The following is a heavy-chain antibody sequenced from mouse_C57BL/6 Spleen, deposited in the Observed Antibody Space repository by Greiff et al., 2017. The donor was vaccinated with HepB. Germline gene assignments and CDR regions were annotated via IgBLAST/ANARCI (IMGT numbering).Heavy chain of an antibody. CDR3: AREELGLSFFDY. CDR1: GYTFTSYW. J-gene: IGHJ2*01. CDR2: IYPSDSET. V-gene: IGHV1-61*01. Sequence: QVQLQQSGAELVRPGSSVKLSCKASGYTFTSYWMDWVKQRPGQGLEWIGNIYPSDSETHYNQKFKDKATLTVDKSSSTAYMQLSSLTSEDSAVYYGAREELGLSFFDYWGQGTTLTVSS. D-gene: IGHD4-1*01.